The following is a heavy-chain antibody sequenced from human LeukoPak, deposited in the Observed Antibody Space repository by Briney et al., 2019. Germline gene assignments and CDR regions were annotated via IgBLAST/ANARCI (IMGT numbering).Heavy chain of an antibody. V-gene: IGHV3-23*01. D-gene: IGHD1-14*01. CDR3: ARVVGRNWYLDL. Sequence: GGSLRLSCAASGFTFSSYSMNWVRQAPGKGLEWVSGIYGRGGTTYYADSVKGRFIVSRDNSKNSLSLQMNSLRAGDTAVYYCARVVGRNWYLDLWGRGTQVTVSS. CDR1: GFTFSSYS. J-gene: IGHJ2*01. CDR2: IYGRGGTT.